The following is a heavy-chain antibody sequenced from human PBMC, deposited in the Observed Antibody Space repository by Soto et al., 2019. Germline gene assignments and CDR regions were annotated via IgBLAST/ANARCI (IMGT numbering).Heavy chain of an antibody. V-gene: IGHV4-34*01. CDR2: VKDGGST. J-gene: IGHJ4*02. D-gene: IGHD5-12*01. CDR1: GGSLTGYY. CDR3: ARGQEGIVATH. Sequence: QVQLQQWGAGLLKPSETLSLTCTVNGGSLTGYYWSWIRQPPGKGLEWIGEVKDGGSTNYSPSLRGRXSXSXHTSKHHFSLRLNSVTAADTAVYFCARGQEGIVATHWDQGALVTVSS.